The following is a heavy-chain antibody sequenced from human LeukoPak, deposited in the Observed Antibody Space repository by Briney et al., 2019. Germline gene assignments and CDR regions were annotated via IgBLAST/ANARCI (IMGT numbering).Heavy chain of an antibody. CDR1: GGSISNYY. Sequence: SETLSLTCAVSGGSISNYYCSWIRQPPGKGLEWLGYIHYSGYTNYNPSLKSRVTISVDTSKNQFSLNLGSVTAADTAVYYCARHWGSDWYFDLWGRGTLVTVSS. V-gene: IGHV4-59*01. J-gene: IGHJ2*01. D-gene: IGHD7-27*01. CDR3: ARHWGSDWYFDL. CDR2: IHYSGYT.